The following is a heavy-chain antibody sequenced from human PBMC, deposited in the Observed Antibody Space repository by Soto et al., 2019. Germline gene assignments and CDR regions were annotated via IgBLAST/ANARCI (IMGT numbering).Heavy chain of an antibody. V-gene: IGHV3-23*01. D-gene: IGHD3-3*01. CDR1: GFTFSSYA. Sequence: GGSLRLSCAASGFTFSSYAMSWVRQAPGEGLEWVSAISGSGGSTYYADSVKGRFTISRDNSKNTLYLQMNSLRAEDTAVYYCAKVLVFWSGYPNWFDPWGQGTLVTVSS. CDR3: AKVLVFWSGYPNWFDP. J-gene: IGHJ5*02. CDR2: ISGSGGST.